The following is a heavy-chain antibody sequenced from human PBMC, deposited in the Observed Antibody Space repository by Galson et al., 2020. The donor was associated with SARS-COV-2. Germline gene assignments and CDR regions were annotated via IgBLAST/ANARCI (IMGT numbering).Heavy chain of an antibody. J-gene: IGHJ4*02. D-gene: IGHD3-16*01. CDR2: ISGRRNTT. CDR3: VKHLGLAALSYFDY. V-gene: IGHV3-23*01. Sequence: GGSLRLSCAASGFTFSIYATSWVRQAPGEGLEWVSTISGRRNTTYYADSVKGRFTVSRDNSRDTLYLQMNSLRVEDTAVYYCVKHLGLAALSYFDYWGQGALVIVSS. CDR1: GFTFSIYA.